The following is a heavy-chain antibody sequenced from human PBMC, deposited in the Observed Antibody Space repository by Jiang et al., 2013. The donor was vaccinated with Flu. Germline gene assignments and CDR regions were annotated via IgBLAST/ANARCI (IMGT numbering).Heavy chain of an antibody. CDR2: INHSGST. J-gene: IGHJ3*02. CDR3: ARAIVGARNDAFDI. D-gene: IGHD1-26*01. CDR1: GGSFSGYY. V-gene: IGHV4-34*01. Sequence: LLKPSETLSLTCAVYGGSFSGYYWSWIRQPPGKGLEWTGEINHSGSTNYNPSLKSRVTISVDTSKNQFSLKLSSVTAADTAVYYCARAIVGARNDAFDIWGQGTMVTVSS.